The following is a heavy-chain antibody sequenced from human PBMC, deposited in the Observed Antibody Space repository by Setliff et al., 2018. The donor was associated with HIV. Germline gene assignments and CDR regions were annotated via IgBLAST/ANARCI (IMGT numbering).Heavy chain of an antibody. D-gene: IGHD1-1*01. V-gene: IGHV1-18*01. CDR3: ARDAGTGGPGAWVDP. CDR1: GYIFSSHG. CDR2: ISGYNRIT. Sequence: GASVKVSCKASGYIFSSHGVTWVRQAPGQGLEWMGWISGYNRITSYAQRLQGRLTLTTDPFAYTAYMESRNLTSDDTAIYYCARDAGTGGPGAWVDPWGQGTMVTVSS. J-gene: IGHJ5*02.